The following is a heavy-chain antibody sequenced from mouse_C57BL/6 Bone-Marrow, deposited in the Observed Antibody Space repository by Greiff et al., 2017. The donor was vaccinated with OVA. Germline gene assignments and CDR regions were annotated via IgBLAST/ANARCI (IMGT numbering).Heavy chain of an antibody. V-gene: IGHV14-4*01. CDR2: IDPENGDT. CDR1: GFNIKDDY. Sequence: EVQLQQSGAELVRPGASVTLSCTASGFNIKDDYMHWVKQRPEQGLEWIGWIDPENGDTESASTFKGPATITADTSSKTSYLQLSSLTSEDTAVYYCTTVVTTHRHFDYWGQGTTLTVSS. CDR3: TTVVTTHRHFDY. J-gene: IGHJ2*01. D-gene: IGHD2-3*01.